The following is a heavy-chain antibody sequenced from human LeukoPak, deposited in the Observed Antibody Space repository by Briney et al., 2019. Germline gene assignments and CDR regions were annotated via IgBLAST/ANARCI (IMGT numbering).Heavy chain of an antibody. J-gene: IGHJ4*02. CDR3: ARGSSSWYPTFDH. CDR2: ISSSSSYI. V-gene: IGHV3-21*01. Sequence: GGSLRLSCAASGFTFSSYSMNWVRQAPGKGPEWVSSISSSSSYIYYADSVKGRFTISRDNAKNSLYLQMNSLRAEDTAVYYCARGSSSWYPTFDHWGQGTLVTVSS. D-gene: IGHD6-13*01. CDR1: GFTFSSYS.